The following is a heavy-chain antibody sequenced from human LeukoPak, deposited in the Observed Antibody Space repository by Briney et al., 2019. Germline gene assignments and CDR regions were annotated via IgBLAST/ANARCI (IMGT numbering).Heavy chain of an antibody. D-gene: IGHD6-13*01. CDR1: GFTFTSSS. CDR2: IVVGSGNT. CDR3: AADREELQLARYSFDP. J-gene: IGHJ5*02. Sequence: SVKVSCKASGFTFTSSSVQWVRQARGQRLEWIGWIVVGSGNTNYAQKFQERVTITRDMSTSTAYMELSSLRSEDTAVYYCAADREELQLARYSFDPWGQGTLVTVSS. V-gene: IGHV1-58*01.